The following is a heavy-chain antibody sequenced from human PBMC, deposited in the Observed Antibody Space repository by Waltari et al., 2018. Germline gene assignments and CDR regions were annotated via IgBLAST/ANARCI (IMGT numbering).Heavy chain of an antibody. CDR2: VNPDTGGT. J-gene: IGHJ3*02. CDR3: ASYSSSFFPLDAFQI. CDR1: GYTFTAYY. V-gene: IGHV1-2*02. Sequence: QVQLVQSGAEVKRPGASVKVSCKTSGYTFTAYYLHWVRQAPGEGLGWMGWVNPDTGGTYCAQKFQDRVTMTRDTSTSTAYMDLNRLTSDDTAVYFCASYSSSFFPLDAFQIWGQGTMVTVSS. D-gene: IGHD2-2*01.